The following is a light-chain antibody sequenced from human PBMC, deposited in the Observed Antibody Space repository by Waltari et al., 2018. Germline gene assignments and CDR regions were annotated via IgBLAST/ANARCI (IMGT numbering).Light chain of an antibody. V-gene: IGLV3-25*03. Sequence: SYALTQPPSVSVSPGQTARITCSGDALPKQYAHWDQKKPGQAPVLVIYKDTERPSGIPERFSGSRSGTTVTLTISGVQTEDEADYYCQSADSRGTVVFGGGTELTVL. CDR1: ALPKQY. J-gene: IGLJ2*01. CDR3: QSADSRGTVV. CDR2: KDT.